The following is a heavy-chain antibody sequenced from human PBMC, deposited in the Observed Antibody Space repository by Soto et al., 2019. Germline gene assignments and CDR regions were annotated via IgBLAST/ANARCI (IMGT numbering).Heavy chain of an antibody. V-gene: IGHV5-51*01. CDR1: GYSFTSYW. D-gene: IGHD3-10*01. J-gene: IGHJ4*02. Sequence: GESLKISCKGSGYSFTSYWIGWVRQMPGKGLEWMGIIYPGDSDSRYSPSFQGQITISRDDSKSIAYLQMNSLKTEDTAVYYCTRDLWFGESYSPDWGQGTQVTVSS. CDR3: TRDLWFGESYSPD. CDR2: IYPGDSDS.